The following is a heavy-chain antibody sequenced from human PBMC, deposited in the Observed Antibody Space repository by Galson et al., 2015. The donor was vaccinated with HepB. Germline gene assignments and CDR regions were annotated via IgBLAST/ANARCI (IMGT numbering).Heavy chain of an antibody. J-gene: IGHJ4*02. CDR3: ARVYYYDSSGYYHYFDY. D-gene: IGHD3-22*01. V-gene: IGHV1-3*01. CDR2: INAGNGNT. Sequence: SVKVSCKASGYTFTSYAMHWVRQAPGQRLEWMGWINAGNGNTKYSQKFQGRVTITRDTSASTAYMELSSLRSEDTAVYYCARVYYYDSSGYYHYFDYWGQGTLVTVSS. CDR1: GYTFTSYA.